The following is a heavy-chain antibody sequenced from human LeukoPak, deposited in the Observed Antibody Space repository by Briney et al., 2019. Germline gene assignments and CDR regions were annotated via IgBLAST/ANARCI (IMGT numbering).Heavy chain of an antibody. J-gene: IGHJ4*02. D-gene: IGHD2-2*01. CDR3: AKGGWHTGIVVVPADTFDY. CDR2: ISWNSGSI. Sequence: PGGSLRLSCAASGFTFDDYAMHWVRQAPGKGLEWVSGISWNSGSIGYADSVKGRFTISRDNAKNSLYLQMNSLRAEDTALYYCAKGGWHTGIVVVPADTFDYWGQGTLVTVSS. CDR1: GFTFDDYA. V-gene: IGHV3-9*01.